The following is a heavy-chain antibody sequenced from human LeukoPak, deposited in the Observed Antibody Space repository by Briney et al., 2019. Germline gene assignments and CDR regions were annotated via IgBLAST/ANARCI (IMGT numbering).Heavy chain of an antibody. V-gene: IGHV3-21*01. J-gene: IGHJ4*02. D-gene: IGHD2-2*01. CDR1: GFTFSTYS. CDR3: ARDRENIVLVPATRNDY. Sequence: GGSLRLSWVASGFTFSTYSMNWVRQAPGKGLEWVSSISSSSSYIYYADSVKGRFTISRDNAENSLYLQMNSLRAEDTAVYYCARDRENIVLVPATRNDYWGQGTLVTVSS. CDR2: ISSSSSYI.